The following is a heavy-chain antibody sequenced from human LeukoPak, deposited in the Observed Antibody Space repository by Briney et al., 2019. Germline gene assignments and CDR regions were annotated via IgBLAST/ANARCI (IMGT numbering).Heavy chain of an antibody. J-gene: IGHJ4*02. D-gene: IGHD2-2*02. V-gene: IGHV1-18*01. Sequence: ASVKVSCKASGYTFTSYGISWVRQAPGQGLEWMGWISAYNGNTNYAQKLQGRVTMNTDTSTSTAYMELRSLRSDDTAVYYCARVRGPLGYCSSTSCYIDYWGQGTLVTVSS. CDR3: ARVRGPLGYCSSTSCYIDY. CDR1: GYTFTSYG. CDR2: ISAYNGNT.